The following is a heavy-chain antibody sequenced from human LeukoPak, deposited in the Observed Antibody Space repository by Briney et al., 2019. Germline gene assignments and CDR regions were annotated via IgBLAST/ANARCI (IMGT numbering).Heavy chain of an antibody. CDR2: IYSGGST. Sequence: SETLSLTCTVSGGSISSYYWSWIRQPPGKGLEWIGYIYSGGSTNYNPSLKSRVTISVDTSKNQFPLKLSSVTAADTAVYYCARRRGAHTANALDIWGQGTMVTVSS. CDR1: GGSISSYY. CDR3: ARRRGAHTANALDI. V-gene: IGHV4-59*08. J-gene: IGHJ3*02. D-gene: IGHD3-10*01.